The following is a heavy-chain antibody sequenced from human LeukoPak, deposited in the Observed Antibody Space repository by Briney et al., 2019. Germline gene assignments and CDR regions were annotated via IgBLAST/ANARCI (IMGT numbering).Heavy chain of an antibody. D-gene: IGHD6-19*01. CDR1: GFTFDDYA. Sequence: GRSLRLSCAASGFTFDDYAMHWVRQAPGKGLEWVSGISWNSGSIGYADSVKGRFTISRDNAKNSLYLQMNSLRAEDTALYYCAKAYQSAYSVGDSSGLWGYFDYWGQGTLVTVSS. J-gene: IGHJ4*02. CDR2: ISWNSGSI. V-gene: IGHV3-9*01. CDR3: AKAYQSAYSVGDSSGLWGYFDY.